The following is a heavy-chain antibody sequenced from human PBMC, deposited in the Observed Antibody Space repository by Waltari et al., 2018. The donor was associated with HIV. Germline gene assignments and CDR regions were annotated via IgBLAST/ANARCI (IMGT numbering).Heavy chain of an antibody. Sequence: QVQLVESGGGVVQPGTSLRLSCAASGFTFNNNAMHWVRQAPGKGLEVVAVIWYEGRNKYYSDSVKGRFSITRDTSKNTLSLEMNSLRAEDTGIYYCARDRTATSRGNGMDVWGPGTTVIVSS. CDR2: IWYEGRNK. V-gene: IGHV3-33*01. CDR1: GFTFNNNA. J-gene: IGHJ6*02. D-gene: IGHD1-1*01. CDR3: ARDRTATSRGNGMDV.